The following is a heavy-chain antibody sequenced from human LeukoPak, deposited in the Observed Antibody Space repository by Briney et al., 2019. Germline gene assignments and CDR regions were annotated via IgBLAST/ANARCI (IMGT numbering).Heavy chain of an antibody. Sequence: SVKVSCKASGGTFSSYAISWVRQAPGQGLEWMGGIIPIFGTANYAQKFQGRVTITTDESASTAYMELSSLRSEDTAVYYCASYSSGYFAFDIWGQGTMVTVSS. CDR2: IIPIFGTA. CDR3: ASYSSGYFAFDI. V-gene: IGHV1-69*05. D-gene: IGHD3-22*01. CDR1: GGTFSSYA. J-gene: IGHJ3*02.